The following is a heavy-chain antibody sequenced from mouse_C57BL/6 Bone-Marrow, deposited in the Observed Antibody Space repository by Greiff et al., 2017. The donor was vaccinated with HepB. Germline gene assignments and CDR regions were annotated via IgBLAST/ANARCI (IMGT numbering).Heavy chain of an antibody. D-gene: IGHD2-2*01. CDR3: ARMRFGSTMVTSWFAY. J-gene: IGHJ3*01. V-gene: IGHV1-64*01. Sequence: VQLQQPGAELVKPGASVKLSCKASGYTFTSYWMHWVKQRPGQGLEWIGMIHPNSGSTNYNEKFKSKATLTVDKSSSTAYMQLSSLTSEDSAVYYCARMRFGSTMVTSWFAYWGQGTLVTVSA. CDR2: IHPNSGST. CDR1: GYTFTSYW.